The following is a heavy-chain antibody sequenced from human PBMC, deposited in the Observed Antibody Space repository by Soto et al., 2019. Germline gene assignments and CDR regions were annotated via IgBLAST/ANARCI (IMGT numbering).Heavy chain of an antibody. CDR1: GFTFSKDW. V-gene: IGHV3-74*01. CDR3: ASERFGMYAMDG. D-gene: IGHD3-10*01. CDR2: INGDGSGT. J-gene: IGHJ6*02. Sequence: EVQLVESGGGLAQPGGSLRLSCVASGFTFSKDWVHCVRQVPGKGLVWVSRINGDGSGTSYADSVEGRFTISRDNAKSTVYLQMNRLRAEDTSVYYCASERFGMYAMDGWGQGTTVTVSS.